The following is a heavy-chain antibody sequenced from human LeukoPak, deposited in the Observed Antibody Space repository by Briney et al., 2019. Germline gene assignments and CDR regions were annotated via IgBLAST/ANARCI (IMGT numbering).Heavy chain of an antibody. CDR3: ARLPQSGCHAPHTSCRPGIDY. V-gene: IGHV4-34*01. Sequence: SETLSLTCAVYGGSFSGYYWSWIRQPPGKGLEWIGEINHSGSTNYNPSLKSRVTISVDTSKNQFSLKLSSVTAADTAVYYCARLPQSGCHAPHTSCRPGIDYWGQGTLVTVSS. CDR1: GGSFSGYY. D-gene: IGHD2-2*01. J-gene: IGHJ4*02. CDR2: INHSGST.